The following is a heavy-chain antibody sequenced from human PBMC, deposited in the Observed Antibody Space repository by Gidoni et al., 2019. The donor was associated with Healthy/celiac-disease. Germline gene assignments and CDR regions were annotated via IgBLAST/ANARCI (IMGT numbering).Heavy chain of an antibody. D-gene: IGHD2-21*02. CDR2: ISYDGSNK. CDR1: GFTFSSYA. Sequence: QVQLVESGGGVVQPGRSLRLSCAASGFTFSSYAMHWVRQAPGKGLAWVAVISYDGSNKYYADSVKGRFTISRDNSKNTLYLQMNSLRAEDTAVYYCARDRTVVVTATLYYWGQGTLVTVSS. J-gene: IGHJ4*02. CDR3: ARDRTVVVTATLYY. V-gene: IGHV3-30-3*01.